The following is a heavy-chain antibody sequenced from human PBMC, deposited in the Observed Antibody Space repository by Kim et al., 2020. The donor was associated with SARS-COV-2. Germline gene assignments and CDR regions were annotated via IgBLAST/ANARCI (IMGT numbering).Heavy chain of an antibody. CDR1: GGSFSGYY. CDR2: INHSGST. J-gene: IGHJ6*03. D-gene: IGHD3-3*01. V-gene: IGHV4-34*01. Sequence: SETLSLTCAVYGGSFSGYYWSWIRQPPGKGLEWIGEINHSGSTNYNPSLKSRVTISVDTSKNQFTLKLSSVPAADTAVYYCARGRPYYDFWSGYGPRQVRYYYDMDVWGKGTTVTVSS. CDR3: ARGRPYYDFWSGYGPRQVRYYYDMDV.